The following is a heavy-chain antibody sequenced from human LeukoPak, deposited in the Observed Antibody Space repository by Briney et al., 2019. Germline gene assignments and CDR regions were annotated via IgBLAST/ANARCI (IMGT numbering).Heavy chain of an antibody. CDR3: ARDHSSSYPAGWFDP. D-gene: IGHD6-6*01. V-gene: IGHV3-33*08. Sequence: GGSLRLSCAASGFTFSSYAMSWVRQAPGKGLEWVAVIWYDGSNKYYADSVKGRFTISRDNSKNTLYLQMNSLRAEDTAVYYCARDHSSSYPAGWFDPWGQGTLVTVSS. J-gene: IGHJ5*02. CDR1: GFTFSSYA. CDR2: IWYDGSNK.